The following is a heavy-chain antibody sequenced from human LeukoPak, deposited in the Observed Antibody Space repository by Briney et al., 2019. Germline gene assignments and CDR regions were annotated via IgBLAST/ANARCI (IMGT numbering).Heavy chain of an antibody. CDR2: MSYRGSS. J-gene: IGHJ4*02. V-gene: IGHV4-59*01. CDR3: ARDGYSDSSGYDYPPSV. D-gene: IGHD3-22*01. Sequence: PSETLSLTCTVSGGSISSYYWSWIRQPPGKGLEWIGYMSYRGSSSYNPSLRSRVTISVDASKKQFSLKLSSVTAADTAVYYCARDGYSDSSGYDYPPSVWGQGTLVTVSS. CDR1: GGSISSYY.